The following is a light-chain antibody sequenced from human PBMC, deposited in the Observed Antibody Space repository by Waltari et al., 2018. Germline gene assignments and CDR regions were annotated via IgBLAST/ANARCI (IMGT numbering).Light chain of an antibody. CDR1: SSDVGTYNF. CDR3: CSYAGSYNVL. V-gene: IGLV2-11*01. CDR2: DVS. J-gene: IGLJ2*01. Sequence: QSALTQPRSVSGSPGQSVTISRTGTSSDVGTYNFVSWYQQHPGKVPKVMISDVSKRPEGVPDRFSGSKSGNTASLTISGLQAEDEADYYCCSYAGSYNVLIGGGTKLTVL.